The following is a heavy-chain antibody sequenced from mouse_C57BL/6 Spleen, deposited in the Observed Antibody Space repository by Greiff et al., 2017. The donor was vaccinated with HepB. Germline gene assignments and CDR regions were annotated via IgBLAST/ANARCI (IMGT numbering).Heavy chain of an antibody. CDR1: GFTFSSYT. CDR2: ISGGGGNT. D-gene: IGHD2-5*01. V-gene: IGHV5-9*01. J-gene: IGHJ3*01. CDR3: ARQGYSNSAAFAY. Sequence: EVKLVESGGGLVKPGGSLKLSCAASGFTFSSYTMSWVRQTPEKRLEWVATISGGGGNTYYPDSVKGRFTIARDNAKNTLYLQMSSLRSEDTALYYSARQGYSNSAAFAYWGHGTLVTVSA.